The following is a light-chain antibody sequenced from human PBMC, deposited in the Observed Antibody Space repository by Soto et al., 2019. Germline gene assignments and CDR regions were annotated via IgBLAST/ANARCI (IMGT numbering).Light chain of an antibody. CDR1: QDIATF. Sequence: DIQMTQSPSSLSASAGDRITITCQASQDIATFLNWYQQKPGRAPKLLIYDASNLEAGVPSRFRGSGSGTDFTFTISRLQPEDIATYYCQQYENLPTFGQGTRLEIK. CDR3: QQYENLPT. CDR2: DAS. V-gene: IGKV1-33*01. J-gene: IGKJ5*01.